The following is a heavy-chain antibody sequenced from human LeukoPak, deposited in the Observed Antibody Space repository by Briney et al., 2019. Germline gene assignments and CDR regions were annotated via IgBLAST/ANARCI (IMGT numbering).Heavy chain of an antibody. J-gene: IGHJ1*01. Sequence: QSGGSLRLSCAASGFTFSSYAMHWVRQAPGKGLEWVAVISYDGSNKYYADSVKGRFTISRDNAKNSLYLQMNSLRAEDTALYYCAKGSSGWYSYFQHWGQGTLVTVSS. CDR2: ISYDGSNK. V-gene: IGHV3-30-3*01. D-gene: IGHD6-19*01. CDR3: AKGSSGWYSYFQH. CDR1: GFTFSSYA.